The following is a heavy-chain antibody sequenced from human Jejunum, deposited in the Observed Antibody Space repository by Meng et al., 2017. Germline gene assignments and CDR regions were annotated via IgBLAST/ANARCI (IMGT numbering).Heavy chain of an antibody. D-gene: IGHD2-21*01. J-gene: IGHJ4*02. Sequence: QVQLQALGPGLVKPSGTLSLTCAGSGGSITSTKWWSWVRQTPGKGLEWIGEVFHSGTPNYNPSLMSRLTMSVDKSKNQFSLNLTSVTAADTAVYYCASRPVGIRTYYFDCWGQGTLVTVSS. CDR2: VFHSGTP. CDR3: ASRPVGIRTYYFDC. V-gene: IGHV4-4*02. CDR1: GGSITSTKW.